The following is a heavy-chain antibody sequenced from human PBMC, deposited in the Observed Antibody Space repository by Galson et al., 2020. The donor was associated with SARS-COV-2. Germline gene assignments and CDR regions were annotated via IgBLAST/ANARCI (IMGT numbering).Heavy chain of an antibody. J-gene: IGHJ3*02. CDR1: GGSISSYY. CDR2: IYYSGST. Sequence: SETLSLTCTVSGGSISSYYWSWIRQPPGKGLEWIGYIYYSGSTNYKPSLKSRFTISVDTSKNQFSLKLSSVTAADTAVYYCASHLNFDWLLFEGAFDIWGQGTMVTVSS. D-gene: IGHD3-9*01. V-gene: IGHV4-59*01. CDR3: ASHLNFDWLLFEGAFDI.